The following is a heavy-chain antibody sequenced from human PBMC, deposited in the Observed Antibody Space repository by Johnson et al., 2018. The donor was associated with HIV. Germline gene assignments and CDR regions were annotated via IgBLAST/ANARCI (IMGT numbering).Heavy chain of an antibody. CDR3: AKGRGSYGGAFDI. CDR2: ISWNSGSI. D-gene: IGHD4-23*01. J-gene: IGHJ3*02. CDR1: GFTFDDYA. V-gene: IGHV3-9*01. Sequence: EVQLVESGGGLVQPGRSLRLSCAASGFTFDDYAMHWVRQAPGKGLEWVSGISWNSGSIDYAYSVKGRFTISRDNAKNSLYLQMNSLRAEDTALYYCAKGRGSYGGAFDIWGQGTMVTVSS.